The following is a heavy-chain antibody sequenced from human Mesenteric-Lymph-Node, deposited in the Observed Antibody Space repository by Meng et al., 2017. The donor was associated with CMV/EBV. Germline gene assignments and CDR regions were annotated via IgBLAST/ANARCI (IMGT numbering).Heavy chain of an antibody. Sequence: GGSLRLSCAASGFTFSDSAIFWVRQASGKGLEWVGRIRSNAKGYATAYGGSVDGRFTISRDDSKNTAYLQMNSLKIEDTGVYYCAKDFSRDIGFVGFDIWGQGTMVTVSS. J-gene: IGHJ3*02. V-gene: IGHV3-73*01. CDR3: AKDFSRDIGFVGFDI. CDR1: GFTFSDSA. CDR2: IRSNAKGYAT. D-gene: IGHD2-15*01.